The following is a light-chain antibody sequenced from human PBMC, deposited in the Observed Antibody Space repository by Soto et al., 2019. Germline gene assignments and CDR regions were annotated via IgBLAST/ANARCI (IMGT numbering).Light chain of an antibody. CDR2: EGS. Sequence: QSALTQPASVSGSPGQSITISCTGTSSDVGSYNLVSWYQQHPGKAPKLMIYEGSKRPSGVSNRFSVSKSDNTASLTISGLQAEDEADYYCCSYAGSSTLVFGGGTKLTVL. V-gene: IGLV2-23*01. CDR3: CSYAGSSTLV. CDR1: SSDVGSYNL. J-gene: IGLJ2*01.